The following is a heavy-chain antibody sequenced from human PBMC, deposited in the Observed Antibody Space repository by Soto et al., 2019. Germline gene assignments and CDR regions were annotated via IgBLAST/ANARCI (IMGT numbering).Heavy chain of an antibody. V-gene: IGHV3-23*01. Sequence: EVKLLESGGGLAQPGGSLRLSCVGSGFKFDSYAISWVRQAPGERLQWIAAISGSADGTDYAHSVRGRFTISRDNAKKTVHLQMDSLRVEDTAVYFCAKDTVGGYSFWSGYYSDGLDVWGQGTLVTVS. CDR2: ISGSADGT. J-gene: IGHJ3*01. CDR3: AKDTVGGYSFWSGYYSDGLDV. D-gene: IGHD3-3*01. CDR1: GFKFDSYA.